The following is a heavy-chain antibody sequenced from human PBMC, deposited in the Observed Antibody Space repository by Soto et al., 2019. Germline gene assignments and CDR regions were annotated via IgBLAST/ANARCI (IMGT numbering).Heavy chain of an antibody. CDR3: ARWGTTGGLDV. V-gene: IGHV3-30*19. Sequence: QVQLVESGGGVVQPGTSLRLSCVGSGFTFRSYVIHWVRQAPGKGLEWVALTSYDGTNNYYGDSVKGRFTISRDNSKNTVDLQMDSLRLEDPSFDYCARWGTTGGLDVWGPGTLVSVSS. CDR2: TSYDGTNN. J-gene: IGHJ4*02. D-gene: IGHD3-16*01. CDR1: GFTFRSYV.